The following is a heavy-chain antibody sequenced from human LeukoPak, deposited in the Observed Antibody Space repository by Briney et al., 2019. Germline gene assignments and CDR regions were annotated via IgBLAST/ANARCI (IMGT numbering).Heavy chain of an antibody. D-gene: IGHD5-12*01. J-gene: IGHJ4*02. CDR1: GGSFSGHY. Sequence: PSETLSLTCAVYGGSFSGHYWSWIRQPPGKGLEWIGEINHSGSTNYNPSLKSRVTMSVDTSKNQFSLKLNSVTAADTAVYYCARARGEVAIDYWGQGTLVTVSS. V-gene: IGHV4-34*01. CDR3: ARARGEVAIDY. CDR2: INHSGST.